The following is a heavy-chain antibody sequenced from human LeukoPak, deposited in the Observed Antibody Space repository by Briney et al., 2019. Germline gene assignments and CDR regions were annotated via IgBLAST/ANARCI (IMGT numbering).Heavy chain of an antibody. Sequence: SGTLSLTCGVSGGSVTSTNWWTWVRQPPGKGLEWIGEVHLDGRTNYNPSLESRLTISVDLSENHISPKLTSVTAADTAVYYCAREGGFFRPLDYSGQGTLVTVSS. V-gene: IGHV4-4*02. CDR3: AREGGFFRPLDY. CDR1: GGSVTSTNW. D-gene: IGHD3-3*01. J-gene: IGHJ4*02. CDR2: VHLDGRT.